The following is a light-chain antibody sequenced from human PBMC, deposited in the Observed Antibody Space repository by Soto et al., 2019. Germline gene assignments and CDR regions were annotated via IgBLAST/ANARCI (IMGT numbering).Light chain of an antibody. CDR2: KAS. J-gene: IGKJ2*01. CDR1: QSISHW. CDR3: QQYDRFPYT. Sequence: DIQVTQSPSTLSASVGDTVTITCRASQSISHWLAWYQQKPGQAPKLLIHKASTLESGVPSRFSGSGSGTECTLTISSLQPDDFATFYCQQYDRFPYTFGQGTKLEIK. V-gene: IGKV1-5*03.